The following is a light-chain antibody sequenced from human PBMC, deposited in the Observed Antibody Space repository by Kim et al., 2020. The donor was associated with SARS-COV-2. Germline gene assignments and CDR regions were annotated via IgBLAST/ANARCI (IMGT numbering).Light chain of an antibody. CDR2: GAS. J-gene: IGKJ2*01. Sequence: DIVMTQSPATLSVSPGDRATLSRRASQSVNSDLAWYQQRPGQGPRLLIYGASTRAPGVPDRVSGSGSGTEFTLTISSLQSEDFAVYFCQQYNNWPPYTFGQGTKLEIK. CDR3: QQYNNWPPYT. V-gene: IGKV3-15*01. CDR1: QSVNSD.